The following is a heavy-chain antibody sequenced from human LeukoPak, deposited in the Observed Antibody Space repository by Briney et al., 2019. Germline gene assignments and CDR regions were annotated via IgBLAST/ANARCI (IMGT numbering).Heavy chain of an antibody. D-gene: IGHD3-10*01. V-gene: IGHV4-39*01. J-gene: IGHJ1*01. CDR1: GGSISSSSYS. CDR2: IYYSGST. CDR3: SSGSYSEYFQH. Sequence: PSETLPLTCTVSGGSISSSSYSWGWIRQPPGKGLEWIGSIYYSGSTYYNPSLKSRVTISVDTSKNQFSLKLSSVTAADTAVYHCSSGSYSEYFQHWGQGILVTVSS.